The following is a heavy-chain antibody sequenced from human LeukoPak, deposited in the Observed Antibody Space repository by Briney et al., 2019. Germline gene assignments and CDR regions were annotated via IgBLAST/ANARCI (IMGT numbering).Heavy chain of an antibody. D-gene: IGHD1-26*01. J-gene: IGHJ4*02. CDR3: AKAVVGAYFFDY. V-gene: IGHV3-30*18. CDR2: ISSDGSIK. Sequence: PGGSLRLSCTASKFTFSHYGMQWVRQAPGKGLEWVAVISSDGSIKVYADSVKGRFTLSRDNSINTVDLQMNSLRAEDTAVYYCAKAVVGAYFFDYWGQGTLVTVSS. CDR1: KFTFSHYG.